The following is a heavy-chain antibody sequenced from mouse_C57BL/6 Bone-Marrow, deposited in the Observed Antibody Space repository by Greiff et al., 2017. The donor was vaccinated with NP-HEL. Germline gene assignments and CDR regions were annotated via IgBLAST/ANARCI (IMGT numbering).Heavy chain of an antibody. CDR2: ISYDGSN. Sequence: DVKLVESGPGLVKPSQSLSLTCSVTGYSITSGYYWNWIRQFPGNKLEWMGYISYDGSNNYNPSLKNRISITRDTSKNQFFLKLNSVTTEDTATYYCARERIYYDYDAYAMDYWGQGTSVTVSS. V-gene: IGHV3-6*01. CDR1: GYSITSGYY. D-gene: IGHD2-4*01. CDR3: ARERIYYDYDAYAMDY. J-gene: IGHJ4*01.